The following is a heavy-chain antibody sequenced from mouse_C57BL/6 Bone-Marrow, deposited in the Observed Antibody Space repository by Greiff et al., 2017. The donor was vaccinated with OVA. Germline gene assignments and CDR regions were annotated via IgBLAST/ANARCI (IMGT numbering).Heavy chain of an antibody. CDR3: ARRGIYGNPDY. V-gene: IGHV5-4*03. J-gene: IGHJ2*01. Sequence: EVMLVESGGGLVKPGGSLKLSCAASGFTFSSYAMSWVRQTPEKRLEWVATISDGGSYTYYPDNVKGRFTISRDNAKNNLYLQMSHLKSEDTAMYYCARRGIYGNPDYWGQGTTLTVSS. CDR1: GFTFSSYA. CDR2: ISDGGSYT. D-gene: IGHD2-1*01.